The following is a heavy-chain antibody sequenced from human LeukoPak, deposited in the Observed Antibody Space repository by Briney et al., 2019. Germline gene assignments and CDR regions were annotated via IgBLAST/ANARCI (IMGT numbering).Heavy chain of an antibody. J-gene: IGHJ3*02. D-gene: IGHD3-22*01. CDR3: AIDRAYYYDSSGYSAFDI. V-gene: IGHV3-23*01. CDR1: GFTFSSYA. CDR2: ISGSGGST. Sequence: GGSLRLSCAASGFTFSSYAMSWVRQAPGKGLEWVSAISGSGGSTYYADSVKGRFTISRDNSKNTLYLQMNSLRAEDTAVYYCAIDRAYYYDSSGYSAFDIWGQGTMVTVSS.